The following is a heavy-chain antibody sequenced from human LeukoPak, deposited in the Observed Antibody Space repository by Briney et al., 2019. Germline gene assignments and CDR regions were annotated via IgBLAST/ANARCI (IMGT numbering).Heavy chain of an antibody. CDR3: ARLGLGLYGDYYYYGMDV. CDR1: GYTFTSYA. J-gene: IGHJ6*02. CDR2: INAGNGNT. Sequence: ASVEVSCKASGYTFTSYAMHWVRQAPGQRLEWMGWINAGNGNTKYSQKFQGRVTITRDTSASTAYMELSSLRSEDTAVYYCARLGLGLYGDYYYYGMDVWGQGSTVTVSS. V-gene: IGHV1-3*01. D-gene: IGHD4-17*01.